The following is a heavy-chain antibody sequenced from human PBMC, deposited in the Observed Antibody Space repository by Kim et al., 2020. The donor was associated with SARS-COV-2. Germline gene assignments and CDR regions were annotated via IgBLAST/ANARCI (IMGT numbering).Heavy chain of an antibody. J-gene: IGHJ4*02. V-gene: IGHV4-34*01. D-gene: IGHD2-2*01. CDR2: INHSGST. CDR3: ARTVVVPAYYFDY. CDR1: GGSFSGYY. Sequence: SETLSLTCAVYGGSFSGYYWSWIRQPPGKGLEWIGEINHSGSTNYNPSLKSRVTISVDTSKNQFSLKLSSVTAADTAVYYCARTVVVPAYYFDYWGQGTLVTVSS.